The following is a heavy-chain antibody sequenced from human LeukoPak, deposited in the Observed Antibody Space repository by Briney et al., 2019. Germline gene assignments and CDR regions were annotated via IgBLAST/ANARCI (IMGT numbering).Heavy chain of an antibody. V-gene: IGHV1-46*01. Sequence: ASVKVSCKASGYTSTSYYMHWVRQAPGQGLEWMGIINPSGGSTSYAQKFQGRVTMTRDTSTSTVYMELSSLRSEDTAVYYCARDPRRVLWFGERPDYYYMDVWGKGTTVTISS. CDR2: INPSGGST. CDR3: ARDPRRVLWFGERPDYYYMDV. CDR1: GYTSTSYY. J-gene: IGHJ6*03. D-gene: IGHD3-10*01.